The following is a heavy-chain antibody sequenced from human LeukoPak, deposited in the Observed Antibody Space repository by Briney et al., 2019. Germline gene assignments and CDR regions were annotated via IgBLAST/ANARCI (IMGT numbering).Heavy chain of an antibody. CDR1: GGSISSSSYY. D-gene: IGHD5-24*01. V-gene: IGHV4-39*07. J-gene: IGHJ4*02. Sequence: PSETLSLTCTVSGGSISSSSYYWGWIRQPPGKGLEWIGSIYYSGSTYYNPSLKSRVTISVDTSKNQFSLKLSSVTAADTAVYYCARVLGSGEGRDGYNWALRPYYFDYWGQGTLVTVSP. CDR2: IYYSGST. CDR3: ARVLGSGEGRDGYNWALRPYYFDY.